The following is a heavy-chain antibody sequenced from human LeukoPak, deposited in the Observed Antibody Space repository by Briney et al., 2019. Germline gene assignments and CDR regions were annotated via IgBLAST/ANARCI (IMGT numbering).Heavy chain of an antibody. Sequence: TGGSLRLSCAASGFTFSSYSMNWVRQAPGKGLEWVSSISSSSSYIYYADSVKGRFTISRDNAKNSLYLQMNSLRAEDTAIYYCATSPGELEFDYWGQGTLVTVSS. V-gene: IGHV3-21*01. CDR1: GFTFSSYS. J-gene: IGHJ4*02. D-gene: IGHD1-1*01. CDR2: ISSSSSYI. CDR3: ATSPGELEFDY.